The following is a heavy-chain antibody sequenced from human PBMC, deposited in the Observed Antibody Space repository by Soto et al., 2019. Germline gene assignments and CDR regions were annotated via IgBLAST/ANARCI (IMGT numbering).Heavy chain of an antibody. V-gene: IGHV3-74*01. Sequence: EMQLVESGGGLVQPGGSLRLSCAASGFTFSSYWMHWVRQAPGKGLVWVSRMNTDGSDTYYADSVKGRFTNSRDNAMNTMYLQMNSLRVEDTAVYYCAREGMGFSNCFDPRGQGTLVSVSS. CDR3: AREGMGFSNCFDP. CDR2: MNTDGSDT. D-gene: IGHD2-8*01. J-gene: IGHJ5*02. CDR1: GFTFSSYW.